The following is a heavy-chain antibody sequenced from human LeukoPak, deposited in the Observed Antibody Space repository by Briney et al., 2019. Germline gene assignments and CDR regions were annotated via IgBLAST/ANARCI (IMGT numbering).Heavy chain of an antibody. D-gene: IGHD1-1*01. CDR1: GGSISSSNYY. V-gene: IGHV4-61*05. CDR2: IYYSGST. J-gene: IGHJ4*02. CDR3: ARGTTNFDY. Sequence: PSETLSLTCTVSGGSISSSNYYWGWIRQPPGKGLEWIGYIYYSGSTNYNPSLKSRVTISVDTSKNQFSLKLSSVTAADTAVYYCARGTTNFDYWGQGTLVTVSS.